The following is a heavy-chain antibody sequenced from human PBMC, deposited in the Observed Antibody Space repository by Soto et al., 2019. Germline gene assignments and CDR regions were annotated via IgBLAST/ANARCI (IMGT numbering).Heavy chain of an antibody. Sequence: ASVKVSCKVSGYTLTELSMHWVRQAPGKGLEWMGGFDPEDGETIYAQKFQGRVTMIEDTSTDTAYMELSSLRSEDTAVYYCARLLDPWGQGTLVTVSS. J-gene: IGHJ5*02. D-gene: IGHD4-17*01. CDR1: GYTLTELS. V-gene: IGHV1-24*01. CDR3: ARLLDP. CDR2: FDPEDGET.